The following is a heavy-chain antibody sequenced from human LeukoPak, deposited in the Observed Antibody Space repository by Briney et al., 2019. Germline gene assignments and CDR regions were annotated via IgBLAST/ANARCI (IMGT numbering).Heavy chain of an antibody. Sequence: PSETLSLTCTVSGDSISSYYWNWIRQPAGKGLEWIGRIYTSGSTNYNPSLKSRVTMSVDTSKNQFSLKLSSVTAADTAVYYCARGGMSSSPREYFQHWGQGTLVTVSS. CDR2: IYTSGST. J-gene: IGHJ1*01. V-gene: IGHV4-4*07. D-gene: IGHD6-13*01. CDR3: ARGGMSSSPREYFQH. CDR1: GDSISSYY.